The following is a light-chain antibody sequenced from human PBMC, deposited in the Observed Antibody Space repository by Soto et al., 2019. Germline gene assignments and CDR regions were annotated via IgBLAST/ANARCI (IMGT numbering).Light chain of an antibody. CDR1: QNVLYRSSYKSY. CDR2: WAS. J-gene: IGKJ2*01. CDR3: QQYYNTPYT. Sequence: DIVMTQSPGFLAVSLGERATITCKSSQNVLYRSSYKSYLAWYQQGPGQPPRLLLYWASTRESGVPDRFIGSGSETDFTLTISRLQAGDDAIYHCQQYYNTPYTFGQGTTLEIK. V-gene: IGKV4-1*01.